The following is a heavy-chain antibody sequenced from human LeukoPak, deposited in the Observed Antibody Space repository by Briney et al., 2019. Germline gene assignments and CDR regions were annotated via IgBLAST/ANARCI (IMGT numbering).Heavy chain of an antibody. V-gene: IGHV4-61*02. Sequence: TSETLSLTCTVSGGSISIGSYFWTWIRQPAGKGLEWIGRINTSGSTNYNPSLKSRVTISVDTSKNQFSLKLSSVTAADTAVFYCEREGYTSSWYSGYYYFDYWGQGTLVTVSS. D-gene: IGHD6-13*01. CDR2: INTSGST. J-gene: IGHJ4*02. CDR1: GGSISIGSYF. CDR3: EREGYTSSWYSGYYYFDY.